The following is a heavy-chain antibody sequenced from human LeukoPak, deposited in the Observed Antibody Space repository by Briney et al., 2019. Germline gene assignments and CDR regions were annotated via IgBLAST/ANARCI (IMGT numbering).Heavy chain of an antibody. CDR1: GFTVSSNY. D-gene: IGHD1-26*01. V-gene: IGHV3-53*01. J-gene: IGHJ3*02. Sequence: GGSLRLSCTASGFTVSSNYMSWVRQAPGKGLEWVSVIRSDGSTNHADSVKGRFTISRENSKNTLYLQMNNLRAEDTAMYYCAREMYSGMYNDAFDIWGQGTKVTVSS. CDR2: IRSDGST. CDR3: AREMYSGMYNDAFDI.